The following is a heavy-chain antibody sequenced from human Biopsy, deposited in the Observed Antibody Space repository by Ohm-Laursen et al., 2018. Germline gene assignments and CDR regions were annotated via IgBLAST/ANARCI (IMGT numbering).Heavy chain of an antibody. V-gene: IGHV4-59*01. J-gene: IGHJ3*02. CDR3: AREPPSYSYDGSGISDGFDI. D-gene: IGHD3-22*01. Sequence: SDTLSLTWTVSGGPFSSYYWNWIRQPPGKGLEWIGYIYNTGSTIYNPSIKSRAIMSVDTSKTQFSLSLSSVTAADTAVYYCAREPPSYSYDGSGISDGFDIWGQGTMVTVSS. CDR2: IYNTGST. CDR1: GGPFSSYY.